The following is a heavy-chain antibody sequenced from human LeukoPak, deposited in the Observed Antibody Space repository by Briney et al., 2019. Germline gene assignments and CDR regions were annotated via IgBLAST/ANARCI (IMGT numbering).Heavy chain of an antibody. J-gene: IGHJ5*02. CDR3: ARAPTVTSNEPQLPPNWFDP. Sequence: PGGSLRLSCAASGFTFSDYYMSWIRQPPGKGLEWIGEINHSGSTNYNPSLKSRVTISVDTSKNQFSLKLSSVTAADTAVYYCARAPTVTSNEPQLPPNWFDPWGQGTLVTVSS. V-gene: IGHV4-34*01. CDR1: GFTFSDYY. D-gene: IGHD4-17*01. CDR2: INHSGST.